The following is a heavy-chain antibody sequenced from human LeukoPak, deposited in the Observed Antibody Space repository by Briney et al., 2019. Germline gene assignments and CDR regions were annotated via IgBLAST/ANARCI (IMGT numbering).Heavy chain of an antibody. V-gene: IGHV4-31*03. CDR2: IYYSGST. J-gene: IGHJ5*02. D-gene: IGHD2-15*01. Sequence: SETLSLTCTVSGGSISSGGYYWSWIRQHPGKGLEWIGYIYYSGSTYYNPSLKSRVTISVDKSKNQFSLKLSSVTAADTAVYYCARGVVIAEQPQDRLNWFDPWGQGTLVTVSS. CDR3: ARGVVIAEQPQDRLNWFDP. CDR1: GGSISSGGYY.